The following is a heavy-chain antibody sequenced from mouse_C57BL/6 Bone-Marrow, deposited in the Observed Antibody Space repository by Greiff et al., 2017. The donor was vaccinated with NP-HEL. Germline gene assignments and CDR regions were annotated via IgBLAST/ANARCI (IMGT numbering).Heavy chain of an antibody. D-gene: IGHD2-4*01. V-gene: IGHV1-62-2*01. CDR1: GYTFTEYT. CDR2: FYPGSGSI. CDR3: ARHEDEDYDYDAYFDY. Sequence: VQLQESGAELVKPGASVKLSCKASGYTFTEYTIHWVKQRSGQGLEWIGWFYPGSGSIKYNEKFKDKATLTADKSSSTVYMELSRLTSEDSAVYFCARHEDEDYDYDAYFDYWGQGTTLTVSS. J-gene: IGHJ2*01.